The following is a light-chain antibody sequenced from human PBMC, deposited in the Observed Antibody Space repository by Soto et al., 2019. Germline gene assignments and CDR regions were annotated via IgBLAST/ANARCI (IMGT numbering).Light chain of an antibody. Sequence: DIQMTQSPSSLSASLGDRFTITCLASQGIRNDLGCYQHKPGKAPKRLIYAASSLQSGVPSRLSGSGSGKEFTLTISSLQPEDFATYYCLQHNSYPLTFGGATKVDI. CDR2: AAS. J-gene: IGKJ4*01. CDR1: QGIRND. CDR3: LQHNSYPLT. V-gene: IGKV1-17*01.